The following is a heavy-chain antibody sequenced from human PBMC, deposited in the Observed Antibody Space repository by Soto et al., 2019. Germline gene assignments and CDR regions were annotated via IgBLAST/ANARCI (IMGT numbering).Heavy chain of an antibody. CDR2: ISTDGSIT. Sequence: EVQLVESGGGLVQPGGSLRLSCAASGLIFSNYKMHWVRQAPGKGLMWVSRISTDGSITDYADSVKGRFTVSRDNAKNTLYLQINSLRVDDTAVYYCARDTNGLHYWGQGTLVTVSS. D-gene: IGHD2-8*01. V-gene: IGHV3-74*01. J-gene: IGHJ4*02. CDR1: GLIFSNYK. CDR3: ARDTNGLHY.